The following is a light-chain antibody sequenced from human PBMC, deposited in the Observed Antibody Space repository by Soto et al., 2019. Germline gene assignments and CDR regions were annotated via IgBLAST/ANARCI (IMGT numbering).Light chain of an antibody. CDR2: EGS. CDR3: CSYAGRGGV. Sequence: LTQPASVSGSPGQSITISCTGTSSDVGSYNLVSWYQQHPGKAPKLMIYEGSKRPSGVSNRFSGSKSGNTASLTISGLQAEDEADYYCCSYAGRGGVFGTGTKVTVL. J-gene: IGLJ1*01. V-gene: IGLV2-23*01. CDR1: SSDVGSYNL.